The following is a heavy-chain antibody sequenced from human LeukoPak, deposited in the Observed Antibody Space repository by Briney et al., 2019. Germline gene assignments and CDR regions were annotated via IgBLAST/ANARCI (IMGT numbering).Heavy chain of an antibody. V-gene: IGHV1-18*01. D-gene: IGHD3-3*01. Sequence: ASVKVSCKASGYPFYTYGLSWVRQAPGQGLEWMGQISGNDGATKYAQKFQGRDTMTTDTATSTAYMELTSLTSDDTAVYYCARDVPDFWSGFDSWGQGTLVTASP. J-gene: IGHJ4*02. CDR1: GYPFYTYG. CDR2: ISGNDGAT. CDR3: ARDVPDFWSGFDS.